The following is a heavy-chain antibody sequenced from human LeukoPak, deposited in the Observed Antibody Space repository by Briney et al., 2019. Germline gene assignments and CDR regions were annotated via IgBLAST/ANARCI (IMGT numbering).Heavy chain of an antibody. Sequence: GGSLRLSCAASGFTFTSYWMHWVRQAPGKGLEWVSYISSSGSTIYYADSVKGRFTISRDNAKNSLYLQMNSLRAEDTAVYYCARDYQWLVLAFDYWGQGTLVTVSS. CDR1: GFTFTSYW. V-gene: IGHV3-48*04. J-gene: IGHJ4*02. CDR3: ARDYQWLVLAFDY. CDR2: ISSSGSTI. D-gene: IGHD6-19*01.